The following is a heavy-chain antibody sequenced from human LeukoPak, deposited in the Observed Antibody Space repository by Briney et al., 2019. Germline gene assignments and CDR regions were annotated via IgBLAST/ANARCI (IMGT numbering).Heavy chain of an antibody. V-gene: IGHV4-34*01. CDR2: INHSGST. Sequence: SETPSLTCAVYGGSFSGYYWSWIRQPPGKGLEWIGEINHSGSTNYKPSLKSRVTISVDTSKNQFSLNLTSVTAADTAVYFCATIFGDYDEAPSLPMDVWDKGTTVTVSS. D-gene: IGHD4-17*01. CDR1: GGSFSGYY. CDR3: ATIFGDYDEAPSLPMDV. J-gene: IGHJ6*04.